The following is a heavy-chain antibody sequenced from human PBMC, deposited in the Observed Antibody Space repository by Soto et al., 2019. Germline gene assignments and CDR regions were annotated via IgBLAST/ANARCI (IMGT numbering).Heavy chain of an antibody. CDR2: ISSSSSYI. D-gene: IGHD2-15*01. CDR3: ARPRYCSGGSCYATDAFDI. CDR1: GFTFSSYS. V-gene: IGHV3-21*01. Sequence: VQLVESGGGVVQPGGSLRLSCAASGFTFSSYSMNWVRQAPGKGLEWVSSISSSSSYIYYADSVKGRFTISRDNAKNSLYLQMNSLRAEDTAVYYCARPRYCSGGSCYATDAFDIWGQGTMVTVSS. J-gene: IGHJ3*02.